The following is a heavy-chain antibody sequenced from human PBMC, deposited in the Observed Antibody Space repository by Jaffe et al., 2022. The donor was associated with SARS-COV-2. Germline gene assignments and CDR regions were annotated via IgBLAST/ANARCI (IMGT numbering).Heavy chain of an antibody. CDR2: IYSDGSGT. Sequence: EVQLVESGGGLVQSGGSLRLSCAASGFTFSSYSMHWVRQAPGKGLVWVSRIYSDGSGTTYADSEKGRFTISRDNAKNTLYLQMNSLGVEDTAVYYCARDPNYNSGWPVDHWGQGTLVTVSS. CDR3: ARDPNYNSGWPVDH. J-gene: IGHJ4*02. V-gene: IGHV3-74*03. CDR1: GFTFSSYS. D-gene: IGHD6-19*01.